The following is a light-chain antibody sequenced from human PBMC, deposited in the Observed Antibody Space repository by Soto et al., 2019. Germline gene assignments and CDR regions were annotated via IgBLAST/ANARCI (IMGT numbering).Light chain of an antibody. CDR1: QSVSSN. CDR2: GAS. CDR3: QQRSNWPPIT. Sequence: EIVMTHAPATLSASPGERSTLSCRASQSVSSNLAWYQQKPRQPPRLXXYGASSRATGIPDRFSGSGCATEYFPTTSSLEPDDFLVYYCQQRSNWPPITFGQGTRLEIK. V-gene: IGKV3-11*01. J-gene: IGKJ5*01.